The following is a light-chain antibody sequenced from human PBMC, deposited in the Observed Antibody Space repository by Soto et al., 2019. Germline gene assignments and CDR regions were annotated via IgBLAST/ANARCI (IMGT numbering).Light chain of an antibody. CDR2: KAS. J-gene: IGKJ4*01. CDR3: QQYNSYRT. V-gene: IGKV1-5*03. CDR1: QSISSW. Sequence: IQMTQSPSTLSASVGDRVTITCRASQSISSWLAWYQQKPGKAPKLLIYKASSLESGVPSRFSGSGSGTEFTLTISSLQPDDFATYYCQQYNSYRTFGGGTKVDIK.